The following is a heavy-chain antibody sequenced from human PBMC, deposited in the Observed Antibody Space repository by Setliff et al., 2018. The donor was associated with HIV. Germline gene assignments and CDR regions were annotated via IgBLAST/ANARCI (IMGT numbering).Heavy chain of an antibody. J-gene: IGHJ1*01. V-gene: IGHV3-23*01. CDR3: AKRDYEDSTSYAPFFQY. CDR1: GFTFSSYA. D-gene: IGHD3-22*01. CDR2: ITGSGDNT. Sequence: LRLSCTASGFTFSSYAMSWVRQAPGKGLEWVSGITGSGDNTYYADNVEGWFIISRDNSQNTLYLQMNSLTAEDTAIYYCAKRDYEDSTSYAPFFQYWGQGTLVTVSS.